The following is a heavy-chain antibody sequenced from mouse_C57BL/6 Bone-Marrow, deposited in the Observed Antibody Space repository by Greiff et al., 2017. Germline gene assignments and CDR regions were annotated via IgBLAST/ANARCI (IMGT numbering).Heavy chain of an antibody. CDR1: GYTFTSCW. Sequence: QVQLKQPGAELVRPGSSVKLSCKASGYTFTSCWMHWVKQRPIQGLEWIGNIDPSDSETHYNQKFKDKATLTVDKSSSTAYMQLSSLTSEDSAVYYCARDYYGSRRWYFDVWGTGTTVTVSS. CDR2: IDPSDSET. J-gene: IGHJ1*03. V-gene: IGHV1-52*01. D-gene: IGHD1-1*01. CDR3: ARDYYGSRRWYFDV.